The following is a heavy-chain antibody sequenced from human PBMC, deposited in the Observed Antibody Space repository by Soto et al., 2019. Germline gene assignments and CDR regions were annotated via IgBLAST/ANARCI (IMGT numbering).Heavy chain of an antibody. CDR3: ASPLRYSSGPSNWFVP. CDR2: IYLSGTT. V-gene: IGHV4-39*01. J-gene: IGHJ5*02. CDR1: GGSISGSSYY. Sequence: SETLSLTCTVSGGSISGSSYYWGWIRQPPGKGLEWIGNIYLSGTTYYNPSLKSRVTISYDTSKNQFSLNLRSVTAADTAVYYCASPLRYSSGPSNWFVPWDPGXLLTVST. D-gene: IGHD6-19*01.